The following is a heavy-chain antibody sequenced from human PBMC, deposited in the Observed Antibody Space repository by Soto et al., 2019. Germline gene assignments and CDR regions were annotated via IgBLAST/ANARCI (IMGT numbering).Heavy chain of an antibody. V-gene: IGHV3-23*01. Sequence: EVQLLESGGGLVQPGGSLRLSCAASGFTFSSYAMSWFRQAPGKGLEWVPAISGSGGNTYYADSVKCRFTISRDNSKNTLYMQMNSLRAEDTAVYYCAKDIGNWGSMYYFDYWGQGTLVTVSS. J-gene: IGHJ4*02. D-gene: IGHD7-27*01. CDR2: ISGSGGNT. CDR3: AKDIGNWGSMYYFDY. CDR1: GFTFSSYA.